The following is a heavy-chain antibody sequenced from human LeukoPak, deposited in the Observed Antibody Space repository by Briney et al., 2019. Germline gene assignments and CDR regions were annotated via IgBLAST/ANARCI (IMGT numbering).Heavy chain of an antibody. CDR2: IYYSGST. Sequence: SETLSLTCTVSGGSISSYYWSWIRQPPGKGLEWIGYIYYSGSTNYNPSLKSRVTISVDTSKNQFSLKLSSVTAADTAVYYCARTGTVTKVRAYYYYGMDVWGQGTTVTVSS. CDR3: ARTGTVTKVRAYYYYGMDV. J-gene: IGHJ6*02. CDR1: GGSISSYY. V-gene: IGHV4-59*01. D-gene: IGHD4-17*01.